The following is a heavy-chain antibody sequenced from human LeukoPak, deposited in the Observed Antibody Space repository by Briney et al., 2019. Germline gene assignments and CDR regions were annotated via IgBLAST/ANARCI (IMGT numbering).Heavy chain of an antibody. V-gene: IGHV3-30*02. Sequence: GSLLLSCAASGFTFSSSGMHWVRQAPGKGLEWVAFIRYGGSHKYYADSEKGRFTISRDNSKNTLSQQMNSLRAEDTAVYYCAKEASRGSSFAYTPIEKPYYLDYWGQGTLVTVSS. CDR3: AKEASRGSSFAYTPIEKPYYLDY. J-gene: IGHJ4*02. D-gene: IGHD5-18*01. CDR2: IRYGGSHK. CDR1: GFTFSSSG.